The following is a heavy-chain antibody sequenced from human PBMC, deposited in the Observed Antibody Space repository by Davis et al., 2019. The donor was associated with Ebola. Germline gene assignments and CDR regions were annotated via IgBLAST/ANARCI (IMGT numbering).Heavy chain of an antibody. CDR3: ARSGSLDY. Sequence: GESLKISCAASGFTFYSYAMSWVRQAPGKGLEWVSAISGSGGSTYYADSVKGRFTISRDNSKNTLYLQMNSLRAEDTAVYYCARSGSLDYWGQGTLVTVSS. V-gene: IGHV3-23*01. CDR1: GFTFYSYA. J-gene: IGHJ4*02. D-gene: IGHD1-26*01. CDR2: ISGSGGST.